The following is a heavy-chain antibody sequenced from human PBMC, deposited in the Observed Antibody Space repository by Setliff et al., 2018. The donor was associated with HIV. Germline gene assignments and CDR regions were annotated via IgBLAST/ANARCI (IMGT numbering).Heavy chain of an antibody. V-gene: IGHV3-48*03. Sequence: GESLRLSCAASGFTFSRFDMNWVRQVPGKGLEWVAYIDSSSETKYYADSVKGRFSISRDNARNSLFLQMNNLRVEDTAVYYCAREGSSGYTGWFDSWGQGTQVTVSS. CDR2: IDSSSETK. CDR3: AREGSSGYTGWFDS. CDR1: GFTFSRFD. D-gene: IGHD3-22*01. J-gene: IGHJ5*01.